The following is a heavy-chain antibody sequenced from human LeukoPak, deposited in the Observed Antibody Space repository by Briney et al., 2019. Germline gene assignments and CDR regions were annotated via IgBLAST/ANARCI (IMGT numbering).Heavy chain of an antibody. CDR2: IYTSGST. CDR3: ARGPYYYDSSGVFDI. J-gene: IGHJ3*02. CDR1: GGSISSGGYS. Sequence: SQTLSLTCAVFGGSISSGGYSWSWIRQPAGKGLEWIGRIYTSGSTNYNPSLKSRVTISVDTSKNQFSLKLSSVTAADTAVYYCARGPYYYDSSGVFDIWGQGTMVTVSS. D-gene: IGHD3-22*01. V-gene: IGHV4-61*02.